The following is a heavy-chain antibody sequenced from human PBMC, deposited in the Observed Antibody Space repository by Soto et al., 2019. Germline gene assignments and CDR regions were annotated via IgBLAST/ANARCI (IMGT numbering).Heavy chain of an antibody. J-gene: IGHJ6*02. V-gene: IGHV2-5*02. CDR1: GFSLSTSGVG. CDR3: AHRRDCSSTSCYDSAV. CDR2: ICWDDDK. D-gene: IGHD2-2*01. Sequence: QITLKESGPSLVKPTQTLTLTCTFSGFSLSTSGVGVGWIRQPPGKALEWLALICWDDDKRYSPSLKSRLTNAKDTPQTQVVLTMTNMDPVDTATHDCAHRRDCSSTSCYDSAVWGQGTTVAVSS.